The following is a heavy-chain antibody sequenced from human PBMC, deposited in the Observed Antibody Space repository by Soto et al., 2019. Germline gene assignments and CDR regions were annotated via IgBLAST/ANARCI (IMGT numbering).Heavy chain of an antibody. Sequence: SETLSLTCAVYGGSFSFYYWTWIRQTPGKGLEWIGEINHSGSTNYNPSLKSRVTISVDSSKNQFSLKLSSVTAADTAVYYCARGMQYYYGSGPRYMDVWDKGTTVTVSS. CDR1: GGSFSFYY. D-gene: IGHD3-10*01. J-gene: IGHJ6*03. V-gene: IGHV4-34*01. CDR3: ARGMQYYYGSGPRYMDV. CDR2: INHSGST.